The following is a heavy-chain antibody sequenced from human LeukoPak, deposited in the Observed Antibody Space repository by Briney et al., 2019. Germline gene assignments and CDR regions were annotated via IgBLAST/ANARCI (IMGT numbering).Heavy chain of an antibody. CDR2: INHSGST. D-gene: IGHD3-10*01. V-gene: IGHV4-34*01. Sequence: SETLSLTCAVYGGSFSGYYWSWIRQPPGKGLKWIGEINHSGSTNYNPSLKSRVTISVDTSKNQFSLKLSSVTAADTAVYYCARKGRRLLWFGESTPYYFDYWGQGTLVTVSS. J-gene: IGHJ4*02. CDR3: ARKGRRLLWFGESTPYYFDY. CDR1: GGSFSGYY.